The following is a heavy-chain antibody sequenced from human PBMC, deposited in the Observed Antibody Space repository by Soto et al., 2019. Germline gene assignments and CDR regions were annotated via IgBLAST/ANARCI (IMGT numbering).Heavy chain of an antibody. CDR1: GFTFDDYA. CDR3: ARVFYYYMDV. D-gene: IGHD3-9*01. V-gene: IGHV3-20*01. Sequence: GGSLRLSCAASGFTFDDYALTWVRQAPGKGPEWVSGINWNVRSTDYADSVKGRFTISRDNAKNSLYLEMNSLRAEDTALYHCARVFYYYMDVWGKGTTVTVSS. CDR2: INWNVRST. J-gene: IGHJ6*03.